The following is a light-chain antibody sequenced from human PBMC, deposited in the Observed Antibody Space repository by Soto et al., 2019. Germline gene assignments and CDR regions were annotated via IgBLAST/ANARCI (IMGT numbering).Light chain of an antibody. CDR3: QQHISWPLT. CDR1: QSVTNC. Sequence: EIVLTQSPVTLSLSPGERATLSCRASQSVTNCLAWYQQKPGQAPRLLVHDASNRATGIPTRFSGSGSGTDFTLTISNLEPEDFGVYYCQQHISWPLTFGGGTKVAIK. J-gene: IGKJ4*01. V-gene: IGKV3-11*01. CDR2: DAS.